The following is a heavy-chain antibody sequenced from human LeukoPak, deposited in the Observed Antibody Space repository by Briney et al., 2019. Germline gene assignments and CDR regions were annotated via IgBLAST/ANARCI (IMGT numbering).Heavy chain of an antibody. CDR1: GFTFSSYA. CDR3: AKARSGYDLRRGSKGFDP. Sequence: HPGGSLRLSCAASGFTFSSYAMHWVRQAPGKGLEWVAVISYDGSNKYYADSVKGRFTISRDNSKNTLYLQMNSLRAEDTALYYCAKARSGYDLRRGSKGFDPWGQGTLVTVSS. CDR2: ISYDGSNK. V-gene: IGHV3-30*04. D-gene: IGHD5-12*01. J-gene: IGHJ5*02.